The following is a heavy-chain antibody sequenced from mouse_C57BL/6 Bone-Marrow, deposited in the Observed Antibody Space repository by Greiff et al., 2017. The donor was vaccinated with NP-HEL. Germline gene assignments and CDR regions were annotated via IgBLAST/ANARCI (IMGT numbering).Heavy chain of an antibody. CDR3: ARGVYYGNRYWEVEG. CDR1: GYSITSDY. J-gene: IGHJ1*03. V-gene: IGHV3-8*01. Sequence: DVKLVESGPGLAKPSQTLSLTCSVTGYSITSDYWNWIRKFPGNKLEYMGYISYSGSTYYNPSLKSRISITRDTSKNPYYLQLHSVTTEDTATDYCARGVYYGNRYWEVEGWGTGTTVTVSS. CDR2: ISYSGST. D-gene: IGHD2-1*01.